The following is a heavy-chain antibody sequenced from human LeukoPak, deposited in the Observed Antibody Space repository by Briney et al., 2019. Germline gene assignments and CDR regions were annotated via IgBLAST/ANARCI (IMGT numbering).Heavy chain of an antibody. Sequence: SETLSLTCTVSGGSISNYYWSWIRQPPGKGLEWIGYIYYSGNTNYSPSLKSRVTISVDTSKNQFSLKLSSVIAADTAVYYCARLGLAGSAGRTYYFDCWGQGARVTVSS. D-gene: IGHD1-26*01. V-gene: IGHV4-59*08. CDR1: GGSISNYY. CDR3: ARLGLAGSAGRTYYFDC. CDR2: IYYSGNT. J-gene: IGHJ4*02.